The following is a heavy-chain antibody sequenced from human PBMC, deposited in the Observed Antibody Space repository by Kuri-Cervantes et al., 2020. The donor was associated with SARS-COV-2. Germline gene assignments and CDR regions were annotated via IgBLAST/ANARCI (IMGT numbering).Heavy chain of an antibody. CDR2: IYYSGST. J-gene: IGHJ4*02. D-gene: IGHD1-1*01. V-gene: IGHV4-39*01. Sequence: WVRQAPGKGLEWIGTIYYSGSTDYNPSLKSRVTISVDTSKNQFSLKLRSVTATDTAVYYCARLFSPWSVVGDYWGQGTLVTVSS. CDR3: ARLFSPWSVVGDY.